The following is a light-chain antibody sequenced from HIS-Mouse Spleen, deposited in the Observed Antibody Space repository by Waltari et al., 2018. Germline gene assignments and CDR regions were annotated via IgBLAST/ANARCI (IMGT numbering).Light chain of an antibody. CDR1: QSISSY. J-gene: IGKJ3*01. CDR3: QQSYSTLRT. Sequence: DIQMTQSPSSLSASVGDRVTITCRESQSISSYLNWYQQKPGKAPKLLIYAASSLQSGVPSRLRGSGSGTDFTLTISSLQPEDFATYYCQQSYSTLRTFGPGTKVDIK. CDR2: AAS. V-gene: IGKV1-39*01.